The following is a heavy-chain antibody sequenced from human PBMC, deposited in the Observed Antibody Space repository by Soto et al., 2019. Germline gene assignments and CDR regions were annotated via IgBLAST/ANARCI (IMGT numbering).Heavy chain of an antibody. CDR1: GFTFSSYS. CDR2: ISSSSSYI. Sequence: VGSLRLSCAASGFTFSSYSMNWVRQAPGKGLEWVSSISSSSSYIYYADSVKGRFTISRDNAKNSLYLQMNSLRAEDTAVYYCARDTTGYRPYGMDVWGQGTTVTVSS. CDR3: ARDTTGYRPYGMDV. V-gene: IGHV3-21*01. J-gene: IGHJ6*02. D-gene: IGHD3-9*01.